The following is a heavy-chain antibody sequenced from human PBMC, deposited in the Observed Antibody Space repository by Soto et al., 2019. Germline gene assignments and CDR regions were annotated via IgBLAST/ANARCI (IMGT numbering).Heavy chain of an antibody. CDR3: TAWRLYRDYVSGGYPYWYFDL. J-gene: IGHJ2*01. Sequence: ASVKVSCKVSGSSFTDLSIHWVRQSPGKGLEWVGGLDPEDGETIYAPKFQGRVTMTEDASLDTAYMELRRLRSEDTAIYYCTAWRLYRDYVSGGYPYWYFDLWGRGTLVTVSS. CDR2: LDPEDGET. D-gene: IGHD3-16*01. CDR1: GSSFTDLS. V-gene: IGHV1-24*01.